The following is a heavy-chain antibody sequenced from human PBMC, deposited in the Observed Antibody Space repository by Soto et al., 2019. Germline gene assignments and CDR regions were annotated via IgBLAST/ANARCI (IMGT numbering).Heavy chain of an antibody. CDR3: VKDGLTSVFGLVHDGSDI. CDR1: GFSFGDYG. V-gene: IGHV3-9*01. J-gene: IGHJ3*02. CDR2: ISWNSGNI. Sequence: EVQLVESGGGLVQPGRSLRLSCVASGFSFGDYGMHWVRQAPGRGPEWVSGISWNSGNIGYAETVKGRFTISRDNAKNCLYLQMNSLRAEDTALYYCVKDGLTSVFGLVHDGSDIWGHGTMVTVSS. D-gene: IGHD3-3*01.